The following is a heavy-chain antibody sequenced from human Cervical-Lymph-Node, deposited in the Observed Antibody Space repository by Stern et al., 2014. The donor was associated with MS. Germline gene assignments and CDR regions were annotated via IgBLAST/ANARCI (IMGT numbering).Heavy chain of an antibody. CDR3: ARRVESGYDFDY. CDR2: ISAYNGNT. D-gene: IGHD5-12*01. V-gene: IGHV1-18*04. J-gene: IGHJ4*02. Sequence: DQLGESGPEVKKPGASVKVSCKASGYTFTSYGITWVRQAPGQGLEWMGWISAYNGNTNYAQKLQGRVTMTTDTSTSTAYMELRSLRSDDTAVYYCARRVESGYDFDYWGQGTLVTVSS. CDR1: GYTFTSYG.